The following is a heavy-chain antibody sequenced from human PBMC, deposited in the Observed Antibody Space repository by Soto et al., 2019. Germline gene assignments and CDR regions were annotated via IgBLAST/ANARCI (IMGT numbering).Heavy chain of an antibody. D-gene: IGHD3-9*01. CDR1: GFILGVFG. Sequence: SLRLSRATCGFILGVFGMHWVRQAPGKGLEWLSVLSYEGSEEYYADSEMGRYTISKDNSKSTLFLQLPNLRVKDTGVYYSALTRRCSLIDGCGRGFEYWGQGTLGTVSP. J-gene: IGHJ4*02. V-gene: IGHV3-30*03. CDR3: ALTRRCSLIDGCGRGFEY. CDR2: LSYEGSEE.